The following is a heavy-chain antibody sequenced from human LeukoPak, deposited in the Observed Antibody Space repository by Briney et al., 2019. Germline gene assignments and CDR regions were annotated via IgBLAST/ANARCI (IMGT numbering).Heavy chain of an antibody. D-gene: IGHD3-22*01. J-gene: IGHJ4*02. CDR2: ISGSGGST. V-gene: IGHV3-23*01. CDR3: EKDPIQTYYYDSSGYYSLLFDY. CDR1: GFTVSSYA. Sequence: GGSLRLSCAAAGFTVSSYAMGWVRQAPGKGREWVSSISGSGGSTYYADSVKGRFTISRDNSKNTLYLQMDSLRAEDTAVYYCEKDPIQTYYYDSSGYYSLLFDYWGQGTLVTVSS.